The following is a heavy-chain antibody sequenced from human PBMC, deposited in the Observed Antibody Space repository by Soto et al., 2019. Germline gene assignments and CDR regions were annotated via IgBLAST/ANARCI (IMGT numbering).Heavy chain of an antibody. CDR3: AHSYYYDSSGYYPDKYFQH. CDR2: IYWDDDK. Sequence: QITLKESGPTLVKPTQTLTLTCTFSGFSLSTSGVGVGWIRQPPGKALEWLALIYWDDDKRYSPSLKSRLTITKDTSKNQVVLTMTNIDPVDTATYYCAHSYYYDSSGYYPDKYFQHWGQGTLVTVSS. CDR1: GFSLSTSGVG. J-gene: IGHJ1*01. V-gene: IGHV2-5*02. D-gene: IGHD3-22*01.